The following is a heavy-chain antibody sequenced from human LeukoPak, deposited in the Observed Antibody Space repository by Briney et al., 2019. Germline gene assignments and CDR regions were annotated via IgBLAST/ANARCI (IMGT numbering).Heavy chain of an antibody. Sequence: ASVKVSCKASGGTFTDFAISWLRQAPGQGLEWMGRIVPILDIANYAQKFQGRVTITADKSTSTAYMELSSLRSEDTAVYYCARLYDFLETLDYWGQGTLVTVSS. CDR2: IVPILDIA. D-gene: IGHD3-3*01. CDR3: ARLYDFLETLDY. J-gene: IGHJ4*02. V-gene: IGHV1-69*04. CDR1: GGTFTDFA.